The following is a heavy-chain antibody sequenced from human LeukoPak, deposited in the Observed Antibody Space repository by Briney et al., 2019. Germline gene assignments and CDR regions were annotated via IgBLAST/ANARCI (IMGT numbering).Heavy chain of an antibody. CDR2: IYYSGST. CDR1: GGSISSYY. J-gene: IGHJ4*02. V-gene: IGHV4-59*08. CDR3: ARGYGRTYFDY. Sequence: SETLSLTCTVSGGSISSYYWSWIRQPPGKGLEWIGYIYYSGSTNYNPSLKSRVTISIDTSKNQFSLKLSSVTAADTTVYYCARGYGRTYFDYWGQGTLVTVSS. D-gene: IGHD5-18*01.